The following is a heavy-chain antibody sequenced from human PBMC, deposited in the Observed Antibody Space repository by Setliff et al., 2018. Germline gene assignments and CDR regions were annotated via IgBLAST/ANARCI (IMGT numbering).Heavy chain of an antibody. D-gene: IGHD2-15*01. CDR3: AKAGLAAANRKGLLEY. J-gene: IGHJ4*02. V-gene: IGHV1-46*01. CDR2: INPGGGSA. CDR1: GYTLSRHY. Sequence: ASVKVSCKATGYTLSRHYMHWVRQAPGQGLEWMGIINPGGGSASLAQKFQGRVTMTRDMSTSTIYMDLNSLTSEDTGVYYCAKAGLAAANRKGLLEYWGQGTLVTVSS.